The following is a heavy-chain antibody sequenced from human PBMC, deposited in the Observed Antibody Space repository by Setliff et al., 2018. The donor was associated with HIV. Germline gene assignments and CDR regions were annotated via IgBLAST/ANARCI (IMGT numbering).Heavy chain of an antibody. CDR3: AGVGDLGSTYYFDY. J-gene: IGHJ4*02. D-gene: IGHD1-26*01. CDR2: IYFSGST. CDR1: GGSIRSYY. V-gene: IGHV4-59*01. Sequence: PSETLSLTCSVTGGSIRSYYWSWIRQSPGKGLEWIGYIYFSGSTSYNPSLKSRLTISVDTSKNQFSLKLSSVTAADTAVYYCAGVGDLGSTYYFDYWGQGALVTVSS.